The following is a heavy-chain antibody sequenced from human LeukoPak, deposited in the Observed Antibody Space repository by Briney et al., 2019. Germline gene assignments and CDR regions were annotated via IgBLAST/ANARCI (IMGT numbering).Heavy chain of an antibody. CDR2: IDPTDSYT. V-gene: IGHV5-10-1*01. Sequence: GESLKISCKGSGYSFNNYRISWVRQMPGKGLEWMGTIDPTDSYTKYSPSFQGHVTISLDKSISTAYLQWSGLRASDTAMYYCVRLGRYGIDYWGQGALVTVSS. D-gene: IGHD3-10*01. CDR3: VRLGRYGIDY. J-gene: IGHJ4*02. CDR1: GYSFNNYR.